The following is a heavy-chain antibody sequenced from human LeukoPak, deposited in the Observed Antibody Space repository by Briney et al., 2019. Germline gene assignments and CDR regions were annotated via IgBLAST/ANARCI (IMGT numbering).Heavy chain of an antibody. CDR3: AKDRAVFDSSNYQFYYYYYMDV. CDR2: ISGSGGST. Sequence: GGSLRLSCAASGFSVRTNYMSWVCQAPGKGLEWVSAISGSGGSTYYADSVKGRFTISRDNSKNTLYLQMNSLRAEDTAVYYCAKDRAVFDSSNYQFYYYYYMDVWGKGTTVTVSS. V-gene: IGHV3-23*01. D-gene: IGHD4-11*01. J-gene: IGHJ6*03. CDR1: GFSVRTNY.